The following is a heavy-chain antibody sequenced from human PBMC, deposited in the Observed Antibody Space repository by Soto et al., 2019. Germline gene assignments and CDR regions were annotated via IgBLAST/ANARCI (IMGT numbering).Heavy chain of an antibody. Sequence: SETLSLTCTVSGGSISSGGYYWSWIRQHPGKGLEWIGYIYYSGSTYYNPSLKSRVTISVDTSKNQFSLKLSSVTAADTAVYYCARDMVRGVKVYYYGMDVWGQGTTVTVSS. CDR1: GGSISSGGYY. D-gene: IGHD3-10*01. J-gene: IGHJ6*02. CDR2: IYYSGST. V-gene: IGHV4-31*03. CDR3: ARDMVRGVKVYYYGMDV.